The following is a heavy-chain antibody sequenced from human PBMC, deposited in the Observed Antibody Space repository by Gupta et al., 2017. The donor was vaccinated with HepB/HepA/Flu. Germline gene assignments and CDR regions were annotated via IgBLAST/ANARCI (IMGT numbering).Heavy chain of an antibody. J-gene: IGHJ6*03. CDR1: GFSLSTSEVG. CDR2: IYWNGDK. Sequence: QLTLKESGPTLVKPTQTLTLTCTFSGFSLSTSEVGVGWIRQPPGKALEWLALIYWNGDKYYSPSLKSRLTITKDTAKNQVFLTMINVDPVDTATYYCAHRPPAYYYLDVWGKGTTVIVSS. CDR3: AHRPPAYYYLDV. V-gene: IGHV2-5*01.